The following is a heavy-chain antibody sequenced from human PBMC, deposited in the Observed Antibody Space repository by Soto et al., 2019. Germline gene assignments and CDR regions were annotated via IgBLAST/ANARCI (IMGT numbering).Heavy chain of an antibody. V-gene: IGHV3-23*01. J-gene: IGHJ5*02. CDR3: AKDLAVAFARRRGGNWFDP. D-gene: IGHD6-19*01. CDR2: ISGSGGST. Sequence: GGSLRLSCAASGFTFSSYAMSWVRQAPGKGLEWVSAISGSGGSTYYADSVKGRFTISRDNSKNTLYLQMNSLRAEDTAVYYCAKDLAVAFARRRGGNWFDPWGQGTLVTVSS. CDR1: GFTFSSYA.